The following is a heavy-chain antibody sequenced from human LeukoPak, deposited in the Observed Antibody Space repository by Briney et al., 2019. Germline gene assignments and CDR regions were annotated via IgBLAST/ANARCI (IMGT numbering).Heavy chain of an antibody. CDR2: FYHAGGQF. J-gene: IGHJ6*03. CDR1: AFTLSELS. V-gene: IGHV1-24*01. CDR3: ATGVICATTTCPGYRNYYFFMDV. Sequence: ASVTVSCTVSAFTLSELSMHWVRQAPGKGLEWVGGFYHAGGQFIYGQSFRGRDILTEEGKTNTAFMGERSMRPDDTAVYYCATGVICATTTCPGYRNYYFFMDVWGEGTAVTVSS. D-gene: IGHD2-2*01.